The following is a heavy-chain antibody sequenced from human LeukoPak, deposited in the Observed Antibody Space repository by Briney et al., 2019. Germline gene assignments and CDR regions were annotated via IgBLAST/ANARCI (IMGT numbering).Heavy chain of an antibody. CDR2: ISSSSSTI. V-gene: IGHV3-48*01. D-gene: IGHD3-22*01. CDR3: ARLNYYYDSTGYYSHFDN. J-gene: IGHJ4*02. CDR1: GFTFSSYS. Sequence: GGSLRLSCAASGFTFSSYSMNWVRQAPGKGLEWVSYISSSSSTIYYADSVKGRFAISRDNAKNSLYLQMNSLRAEDTAVYYCARLNYYYDSTGYYSHFDNWGQGTLVTVSS.